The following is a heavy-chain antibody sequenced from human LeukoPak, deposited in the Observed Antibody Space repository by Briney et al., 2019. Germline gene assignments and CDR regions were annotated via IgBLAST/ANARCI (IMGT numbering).Heavy chain of an antibody. D-gene: IGHD6-6*01. CDR1: GVSISSYY. J-gene: IGHJ4*02. CDR3: ARGGSRYSSSSDFDY. CDR2: IYYSGST. V-gene: IGHV4-59*01. Sequence: SETLSLTCTVSGVSISSYYWSWIRQPPGKGLEWIGYIYYSGSTNYNPSLKSRVTISVDTSKNQFSLKLNSVTVADTAVYYCARGGSRYSSSSDFDYWGQGALVTVSS.